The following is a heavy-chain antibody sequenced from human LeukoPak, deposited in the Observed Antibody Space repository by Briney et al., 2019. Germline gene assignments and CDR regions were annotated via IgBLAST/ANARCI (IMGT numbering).Heavy chain of an antibody. CDR1: GFTFSSYS. V-gene: IGHV3-7*01. CDR2: INRDGGEK. Sequence: GGSLRLSCAASGFTFSSYSMNWVRQAPGKGLQWVANINRDGGEKYYVDSVKGRFTISRDNAKNSVFLRMDSLRVDDTAVYYCARSADIVARFDSWGQGTLVSVSS. D-gene: IGHD5-12*01. J-gene: IGHJ4*02. CDR3: ARSADIVARFDS.